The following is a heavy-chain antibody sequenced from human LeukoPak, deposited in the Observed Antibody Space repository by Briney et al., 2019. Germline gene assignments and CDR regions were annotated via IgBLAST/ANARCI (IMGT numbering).Heavy chain of an antibody. D-gene: IGHD5-24*01. V-gene: IGHV4-4*09. CDR3: ARRSRDGYFLDS. Sequence: SETLSLTCIVSGGSMSGYYWSWIRQPPGPGLEWIGHTFSSGATTYNPSLKIRVTISVDTSRSQFSLNLSFVTAADTAVYYCARRSRDGYFLDSWGQGTLVTVSS. CDR1: GGSMSGYY. J-gene: IGHJ4*02. CDR2: TFSSGAT.